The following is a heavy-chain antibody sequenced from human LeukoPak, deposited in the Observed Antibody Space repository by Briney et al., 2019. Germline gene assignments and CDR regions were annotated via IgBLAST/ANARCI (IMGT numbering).Heavy chain of an antibody. CDR1: GGSFSGYY. J-gene: IGHJ5*02. CDR2: INHSGST. CDR3: ARGRRYSSSSSWFDP. Sequence: SETLSLTCAVYGGSFSGYYWSWIRQPPGKGLEWLGEINHSGSTNYNPSLKSRVTISVDTSKNQFSLKLSSVTAADTAVYYCARGRRYSSSSSWFDPWGHGTLVTVSS. D-gene: IGHD6-13*01. V-gene: IGHV4-34*01.